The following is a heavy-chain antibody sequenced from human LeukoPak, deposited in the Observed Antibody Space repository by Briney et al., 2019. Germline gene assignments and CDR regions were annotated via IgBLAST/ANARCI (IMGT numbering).Heavy chain of an antibody. J-gene: IGHJ6*02. D-gene: IGHD4-17*01. CDR2: IIPILGIA. CDR3: ARARVTRYGDYDPYYYGKDV. Sequence: SVKVSCKASGGTFSSYAISWVRQAPGQGLEWMGRIIPILGIANYAQKFQGRVTITADKSTSTAYMELSSLRSEDTAVYYCARARVTRYGDYDPYYYGKDVWGQGTTVTVSS. CDR1: GGTFSSYA. V-gene: IGHV1-69*04.